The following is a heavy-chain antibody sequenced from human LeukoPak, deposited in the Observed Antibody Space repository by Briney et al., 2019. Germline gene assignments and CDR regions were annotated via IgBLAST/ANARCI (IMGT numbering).Heavy chain of an antibody. CDR3: ARDKGGSGYDHLDS. V-gene: IGHV6-1*01. D-gene: IGHD5-12*01. Sequence: SQTLSLTCAIPGDSVSTNSAAWNWIRQSPSRGLEWLGRTYYRSKWYNDYAVSVKSRITINPDTSKNQFSLQLNSVAPEDTAVYYCARDKGGSGYDHLDSWGQGTLVTVSS. CDR1: GDSVSTNSAA. J-gene: IGHJ4*02. CDR2: TYYRSKWYN.